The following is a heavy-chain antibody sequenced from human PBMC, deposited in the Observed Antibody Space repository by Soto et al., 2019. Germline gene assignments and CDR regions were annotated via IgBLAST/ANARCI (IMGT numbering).Heavy chain of an antibody. V-gene: IGHV1-3*01. Sequence: GASVKVSCKASGYTFTSYAMHWVRQAPGQRLEWMGWINAGNGNTKYSQKFQGRVTITRDTSASTAYMELSSLRSEDTAVYYCARGLYYDILTGPPSFDYWGQGTLVTVSS. D-gene: IGHD3-9*01. CDR2: INAGNGNT. CDR3: ARGLYYDILTGPPSFDY. CDR1: GYTFTSYA. J-gene: IGHJ4*02.